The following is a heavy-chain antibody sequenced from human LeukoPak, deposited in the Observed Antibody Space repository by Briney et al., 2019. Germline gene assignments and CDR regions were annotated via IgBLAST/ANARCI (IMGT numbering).Heavy chain of an antibody. V-gene: IGHV3-21*01. D-gene: IGHD3-9*01. CDR1: GFTFSSYT. Sequence: GGSLRLSCAASGFTFSSYTMHWIRQAPGKGLEWVSSISGSNSYIFYADSVKGRFTVSRDNAKDSLYLQMNSLRAEDTAVYYCAREYYDILTGYHTFDYWGQGTLVTVSS. CDR3: AREYYDILTGYHTFDY. J-gene: IGHJ4*02. CDR2: ISGSNSYI.